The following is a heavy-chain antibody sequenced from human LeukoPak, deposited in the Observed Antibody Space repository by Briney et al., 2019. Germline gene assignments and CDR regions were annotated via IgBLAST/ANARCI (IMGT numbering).Heavy chain of an antibody. J-gene: IGHJ4*02. D-gene: IGHD5-12*01. CDR3: ARVHSDYDYSFDY. Sequence: GGSLRLSCAASGFTFSSYSMNWVRQAPGKGLEWVSSISSSSSYIYYADSVKGRFTISRDNAKNSLYLQMNSLRAEDTAVYYCARVHSDYDYSFDYWGQGTLVTVSS. V-gene: IGHV3-21*01. CDR2: ISSSSSYI. CDR1: GFTFSSYS.